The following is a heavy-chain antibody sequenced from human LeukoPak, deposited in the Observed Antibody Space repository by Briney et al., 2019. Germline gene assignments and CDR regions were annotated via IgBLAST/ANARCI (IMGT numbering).Heavy chain of an antibody. D-gene: IGHD3-10*01. V-gene: IGHV4-39*01. J-gene: IGHJ4*02. CDR1: GGSISSSSYY. CDR2: YSGST. CDR3: ARSSYGAGSKPYWVDY. Sequence: SETLSLTCTVSGGSISSSSYYWAWIRQPPGKGLEYIGSYSGSTYYNPSLKSRVTISVDTSKKQFSLKLSSVTAADTAVYYCARSSYGAGSKPYWVDYWGQGTPVTVSS.